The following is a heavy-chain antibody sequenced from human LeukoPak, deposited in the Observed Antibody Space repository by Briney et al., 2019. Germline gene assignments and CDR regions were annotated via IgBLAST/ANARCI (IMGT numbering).Heavy chain of an antibody. D-gene: IGHD3-9*01. V-gene: IGHV3-30*18. CDR3: AKDITYYDILTASSVDY. CDR2: ISYDGSNK. Sequence: GGSLRLSCAASGFTFSSYGMHWVRQAPGKGLEWVAVISYDGSNKYYADSVKGRFTISRDNSKNTLYLQMNSLRAEDTAVYYCAKDITYYDILTASSVDYWGQGTLDTVSS. J-gene: IGHJ4*02. CDR1: GFTFSSYG.